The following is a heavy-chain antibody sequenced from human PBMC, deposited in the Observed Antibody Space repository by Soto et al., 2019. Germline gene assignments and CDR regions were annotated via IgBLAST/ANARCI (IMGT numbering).Heavy chain of an antibody. CDR2: INPDGSEG. V-gene: IGHV3-7*01. J-gene: IGHJ4*02. Sequence: GGSLRLSCAASGFAFSNYYMYWLRQAPGKGLEWVAHINPDGSEGSSLDSVKGRFAVSRDNARNSLYLQMNSLGAEDTAVYYCARDGPAVMVDFDYWGQGSLVTVSS. CDR3: ARDGPAVMVDFDY. D-gene: IGHD2-2*01. CDR1: GFAFSNYY.